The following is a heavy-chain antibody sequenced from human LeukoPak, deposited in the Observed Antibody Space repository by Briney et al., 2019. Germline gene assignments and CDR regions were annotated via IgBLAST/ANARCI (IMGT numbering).Heavy chain of an antibody. CDR1: GYTFTSYD. D-gene: IGHD2-15*01. J-gene: IGHJ4*02. V-gene: IGHV1-8*01. CDR3: ARTVAAIGSPFDY. Sequence: GASVTVACKASGYTFTSYDINWVRQATGQGLEWMGWMNPNRGNTGYAQKFQGRVTMTRNTSISTAYMELISLRSEDTAVYYCARTVAAIGSPFDYWGQGTLVTVSS. CDR2: MNPNRGNT.